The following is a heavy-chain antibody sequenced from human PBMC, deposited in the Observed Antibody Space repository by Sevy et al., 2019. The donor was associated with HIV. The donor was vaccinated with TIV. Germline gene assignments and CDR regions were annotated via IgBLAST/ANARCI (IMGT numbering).Heavy chain of an antibody. J-gene: IGHJ3*02. CDR3: AKGSKATYSALDI. Sequence: GGSLRLSCAASGFTFSNYGMHWVRQAPGKGLDWVAVVSYDGTTKYYAESVRGRFTISRDNSKNMVYLQMNSLRAEDAAVFYCAKGSKATYSALDIWGQGTMVTVSS. CDR2: VSYDGTTK. D-gene: IGHD3-16*01. CDR1: GFTFSNYG. V-gene: IGHV3-30*18.